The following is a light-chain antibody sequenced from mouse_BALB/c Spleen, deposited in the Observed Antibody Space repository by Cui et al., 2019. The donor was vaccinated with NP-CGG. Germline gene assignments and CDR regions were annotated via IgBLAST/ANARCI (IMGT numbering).Light chain of an antibody. J-gene: IGLJ1*01. CDR2: GTN. CDR3: ALWYSNHWV. V-gene: IGLV1*01. CDR1: TGAVTTSNY. Sequence: QAVVTRESALTTSPGETVTLTCRSNTGAVTTSNYANWVQEKPDHLFTGLIGGTNNRAPGVPARFSGSLIGDKAALTITGAQTEDEAIYFCALWYSNHWVFGGGTKLIVL.